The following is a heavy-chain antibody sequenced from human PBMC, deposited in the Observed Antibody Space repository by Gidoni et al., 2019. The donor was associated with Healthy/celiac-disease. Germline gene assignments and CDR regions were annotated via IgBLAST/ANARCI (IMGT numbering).Heavy chain of an antibody. CDR3: ASQPFNIVVVPAAIRPPYYYYGMDV. CDR2: MIPIFGTA. CDR1: GRTCSTSA. J-gene: IGHJ6*02. V-gene: IGHV1-69*01. Sequence: VQLVQSGAEVKKPGSAVKVPGKSSGRTCSTSAISWIRPARGQGLEWMGGMIPIFGTANDAQKSQGRVTTTADESTSTGYMELSSLRSEDTAVYYCASQPFNIVVVPAAIRPPYYYYGMDVWGQGTTVTVSS. D-gene: IGHD2-2*01.